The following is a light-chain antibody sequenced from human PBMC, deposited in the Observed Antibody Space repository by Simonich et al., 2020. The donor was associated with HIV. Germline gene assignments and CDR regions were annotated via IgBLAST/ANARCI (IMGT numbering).Light chain of an antibody. Sequence: QSALTQPASVSGSPGQSITISCTGTSSDVGVYNSVSWYQQHPGKAPKLMIYDVSNRPAGVSNRFSGSKSGNTASRTISGLQAEDEADYYCSSYTSSSTVVFGGGTKLTVL. CDR2: DVS. CDR1: SSDVGVYNS. V-gene: IGLV2-14*03. CDR3: SSYTSSSTVV. J-gene: IGLJ2*01.